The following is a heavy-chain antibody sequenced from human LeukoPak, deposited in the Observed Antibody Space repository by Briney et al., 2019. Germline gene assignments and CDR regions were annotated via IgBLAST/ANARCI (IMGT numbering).Heavy chain of an antibody. Sequence: GGSLRLSCAASGFTFDDYGMSWVRQAPGKWLEWVSYISSSGSTIYYADSVKGRFTISRDNAKNSLYLQMNSLRAEDTAVYYCAELGITMIGGVWGKGTTVTISS. CDR3: AELGITMIGGV. CDR2: ISSSGSTI. CDR1: GFTFDDYG. D-gene: IGHD3-10*02. J-gene: IGHJ6*04. V-gene: IGHV3-48*03.